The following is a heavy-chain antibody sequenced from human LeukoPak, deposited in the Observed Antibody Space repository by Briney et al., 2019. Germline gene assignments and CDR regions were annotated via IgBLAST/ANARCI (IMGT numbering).Heavy chain of an antibody. V-gene: IGHV3-33*01. J-gene: IGHJ4*02. CDR1: GFTFSSYA. CDR3: ARRYSSGWYYFDY. Sequence: GRSLRLSCAASGFTFSSYAMHWVRQAPGKGLEWVAVIWYDGSNKYYADSVKGRFTISIDNSKNTLYLQMNSLRAEDTAVYYCARRYSSGWYYFDYWGQGTLVTVSS. CDR2: IWYDGSNK. D-gene: IGHD6-19*01.